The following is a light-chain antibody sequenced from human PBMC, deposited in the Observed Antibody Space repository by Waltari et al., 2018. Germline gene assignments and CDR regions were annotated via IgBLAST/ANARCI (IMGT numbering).Light chain of an antibody. V-gene: IGLV1-47*01. CDR2: KND. CDR1: APHIGVNL. Sequence: QSVLTQPPSASGTPGQRVTLSCSGRAPHIGVNLVYWYRQLPGTAPKLLLYKNDQRPSGVPDRISGSKSGTSASLVISGLRSEDEADYYCAAWDDRLYTVMFGGGTKLTVL. J-gene: IGLJ3*02. CDR3: AAWDDRLYTVM.